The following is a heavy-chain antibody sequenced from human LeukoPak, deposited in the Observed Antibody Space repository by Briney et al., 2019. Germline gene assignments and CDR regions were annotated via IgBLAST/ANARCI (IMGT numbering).Heavy chain of an antibody. CDR2: INDGSRAI. J-gene: IGHJ4*02. CDR3: ARDTGPGELGVRFN. Sequence: GESLRLSCAASGFTFNSYSMNWVRQAPGRGLEWVSYINDGSRAISYTDSVMGRFTISRDNAKNSLFLQMNSLRAEDTAVYYCARDTGPGELGVRFNWGQGTLVTVS. D-gene: IGHD3-10*01. CDR1: GFTFNSYS. V-gene: IGHV3-48*04.